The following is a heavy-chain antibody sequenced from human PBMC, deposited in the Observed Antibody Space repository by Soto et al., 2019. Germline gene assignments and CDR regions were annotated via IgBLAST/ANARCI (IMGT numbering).Heavy chain of an antibody. CDR1: GGTFSSYA. V-gene: IGHV1-69*13. J-gene: IGHJ4*02. Sequence: SVKVSCKASGGTFSSYAISWVRQAPGQGLEWMGGIIPIFGTANYAQKFQGRVTITADESTSTAYMELSSLRSEDTAVYYCARLVGATTAALDHWGQGTLVTVSS. D-gene: IGHD1-26*01. CDR3: ARLVGATTAALDH. CDR2: IIPIFGTA.